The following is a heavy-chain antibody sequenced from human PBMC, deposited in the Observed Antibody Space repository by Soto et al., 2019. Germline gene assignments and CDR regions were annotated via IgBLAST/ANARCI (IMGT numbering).Heavy chain of an antibody. V-gene: IGHV3-72*01. Sequence: GGSLRLSCAASGFTFSDHYMDWVRQAPGKGLEWVGRIRNKANSYTTEYAASVKDRFTISRDDSRNSLYLQMNSLKTEDTAMYYCTSGTVVVVAATIGDYGMDVWGQGTTVTVSS. D-gene: IGHD2-15*01. J-gene: IGHJ6*02. CDR1: GFTFSDHY. CDR3: TSGTVVVVAATIGDYGMDV. CDR2: IRNKANSYTT.